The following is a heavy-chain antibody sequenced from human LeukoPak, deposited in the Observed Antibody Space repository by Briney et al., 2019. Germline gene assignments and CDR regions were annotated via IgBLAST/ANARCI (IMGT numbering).Heavy chain of an antibody. CDR1: GITLSNYG. CDR3: ANAWPAAAGLFFDY. V-gene: IGHV3-23*01. Sequence: GGSLRLSCAVSGITLSNYGMSWVRQAPGKGLEWVSAISGSGGSTYYADSVKGRFTISRDNSKNTLYLQMNSLRAEDTAVYYCANAWPAAAGLFFDYWGQGTLVTVSS. CDR2: ISGSGGST. D-gene: IGHD6-13*01. J-gene: IGHJ4*02.